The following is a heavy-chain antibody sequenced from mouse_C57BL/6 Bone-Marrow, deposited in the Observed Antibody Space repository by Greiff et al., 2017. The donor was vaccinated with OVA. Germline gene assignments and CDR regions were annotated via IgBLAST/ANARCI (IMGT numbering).Heavy chain of an antibody. CDR2: INPNNGGT. CDR3: AREGSYYSNYQFAYAMDY. D-gene: IGHD2-5*01. Sequence: VQLQQSGPELVKPGASVKMSCKASGYTFTDYNMHWVKQSHGKSLEWIGSINPNNGGTSYNQKFKGKATLTANKASSTAYMELRSLTSEDSAVYYCAREGSYYSNYQFAYAMDYWGQGTSLTDSS. CDR1: GYTFTDYN. V-gene: IGHV1-22*01. J-gene: IGHJ4*01.